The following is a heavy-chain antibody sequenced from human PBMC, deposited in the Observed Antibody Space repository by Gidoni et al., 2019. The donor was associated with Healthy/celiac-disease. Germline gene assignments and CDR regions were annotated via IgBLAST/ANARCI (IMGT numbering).Heavy chain of an antibody. Sequence: VKPSETLSLTCTVSGGSISSYYWSWIRQHPGKGLEWIGYIDYSGSTNYNPSLKSRVTISVDTSKNQFSLKLSSVTAADTAVYYCAREILTGYYDYWGQGTLVTVSS. CDR3: AREILTGYYDY. V-gene: IGHV4-59*01. J-gene: IGHJ4*02. CDR1: GGSISSYY. CDR2: IDYSGST. D-gene: IGHD3-9*01.